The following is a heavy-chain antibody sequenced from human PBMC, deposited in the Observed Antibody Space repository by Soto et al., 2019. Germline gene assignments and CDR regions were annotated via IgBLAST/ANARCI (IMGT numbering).Heavy chain of an antibody. CDR1: GFTFSGSD. D-gene: IGHD3-3*01. CDR3: SRQASDFWSGKPQYYMDV. V-gene: IGHV3-73*01. J-gene: IGHJ6*03. Sequence: VQLVESGGGLVQPGGSLKLSCAASGFTFSGSDMHWVRQASGKGLEWVGRIRSKGNNYATAYGASLKGRFTISRDDSKNTAYLQMNSLNTEDTAVYYCSRQASDFWSGKPQYYMDVWGKGTTVTVSS. CDR2: IRSKGNNYAT.